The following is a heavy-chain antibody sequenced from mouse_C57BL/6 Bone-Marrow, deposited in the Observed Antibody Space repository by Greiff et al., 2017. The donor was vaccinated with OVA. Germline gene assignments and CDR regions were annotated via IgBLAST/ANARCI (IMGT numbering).Heavy chain of an antibody. CDR1: GFTFTDYY. CDR2: IRNKANGYTT. D-gene: IGHD2-3*01. J-gene: IGHJ3*01. Sequence: EVQLVESGGGLVQPGASLRLSCAASGFTFTDYYMSWVRQPPGKAPEWLALIRNKANGYTTEYTASVKGRFTISRDTSQNILYLQMNTLRAEESATFYCVKAGYDGTGGFAYWGQGTLVTVSA. V-gene: IGHV7-4*01. CDR3: VKAGYDGTGGFAY.